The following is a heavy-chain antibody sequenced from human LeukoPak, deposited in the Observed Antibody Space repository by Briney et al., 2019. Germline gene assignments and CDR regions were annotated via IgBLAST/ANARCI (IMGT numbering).Heavy chain of an antibody. CDR1: GFTFSSYA. J-gene: IGHJ4*02. CDR3: AKDRGYGDYYFDY. V-gene: IGHV3-23*01. Sequence: ESGGSLRLSCAASGFTFSSYAMSWVRQAPGKGLEWVSAISGSGGSTYYADSVKGRFTISRDNSKNTLYLQMNSLRAEDTAVYYCAKDRGYGDYYFDYWGQGTLVTVSS. CDR2: ISGSGGST. D-gene: IGHD4-17*01.